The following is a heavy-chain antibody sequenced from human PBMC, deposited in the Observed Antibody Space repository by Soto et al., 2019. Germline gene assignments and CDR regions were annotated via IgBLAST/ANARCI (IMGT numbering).Heavy chain of an antibody. CDR3: AKLPCADYGGIXDP. J-gene: IGHJ5*02. D-gene: IGHD4-17*01. Sequence: SETLSLTCTVSGGSISSYYWSWIRQPPGKGLEWIGYIYYSGSTNYNPSLKSRVTISVDTSKNQFSLKLSSVTAADTAVYYCAKLPCADYGGIXDPWGQGTLVTV. CDR1: GGSISSYY. V-gene: IGHV4-59*08. CDR2: IYYSGST.